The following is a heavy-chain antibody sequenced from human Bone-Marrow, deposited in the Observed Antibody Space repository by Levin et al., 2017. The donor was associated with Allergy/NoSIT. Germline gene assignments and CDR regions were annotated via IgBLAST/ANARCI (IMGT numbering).Heavy chain of an antibody. CDR3: ARAILWFGELIGAFDI. D-gene: IGHD3-10*01. J-gene: IGHJ3*02. CDR2: ISYDGSNK. V-gene: IGHV3-30-3*01. Sequence: PGGSLRLSCAASGFTFSSYAMHWVRQAPGKGLEWVAVISYDGSNKYYADSVKGRFTISRDNSKNTLYLQMNSLRAEDTAVYYCARAILWFGELIGAFDIWGQGTMVTVSS. CDR1: GFTFSSYA.